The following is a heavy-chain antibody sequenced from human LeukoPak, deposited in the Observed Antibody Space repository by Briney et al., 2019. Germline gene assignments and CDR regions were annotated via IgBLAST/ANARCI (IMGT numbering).Heavy chain of an antibody. CDR3: ARESAYGYYYYMDV. D-gene: IGHD3-10*01. CDR1: GGSISSYY. CDR2: IYYSGTT. Sequence: PSETLSLTCTVSGGSISSYYWSWIRQPPGKGLEWIGYIYYSGTTNYNPSLTSRVTISVDTSKNQFSLNLTSVTAADTAMYYCARESAYGYYYYMDVWGKGTTVTISS. V-gene: IGHV4-59*01. J-gene: IGHJ6*03.